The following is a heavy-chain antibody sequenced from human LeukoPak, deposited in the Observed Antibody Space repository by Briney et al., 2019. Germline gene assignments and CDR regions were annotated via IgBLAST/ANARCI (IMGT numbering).Heavy chain of an antibody. J-gene: IGHJ4*02. CDR1: GFTFNNAW. V-gene: IGHV3-15*07. CDR3: TKLERWRRKSGNY. Sequence: GGSLRLSCAASGFTFNNAWMNWVRQAPGKGLEWVGRIKSKTDSETTEYASPVKARFTISRDDSMNTLYLQMNSLATEDTAVYYCTKLERWRRKSGNYWGQGTLVTVSS. D-gene: IGHD5-24*01. CDR2: IKSKTDSETT.